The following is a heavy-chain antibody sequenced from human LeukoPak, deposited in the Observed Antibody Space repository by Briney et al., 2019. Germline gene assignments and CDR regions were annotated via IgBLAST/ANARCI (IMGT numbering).Heavy chain of an antibody. Sequence: ESLKISCKDSGYSFTSYWIGWVRQMPGKGLEWMGIIYPGDSDTRYSPSFQGQVTISADKSVSTAYLQWSSLKASDTAMYYCARASYCSGGTCYSSHAFDIWGQGTMVTVSS. J-gene: IGHJ3*02. V-gene: IGHV5-51*01. CDR1: GYSFTSYW. CDR3: ARASYCSGGTCYSSHAFDI. CDR2: IYPGDSDT. D-gene: IGHD2-15*01.